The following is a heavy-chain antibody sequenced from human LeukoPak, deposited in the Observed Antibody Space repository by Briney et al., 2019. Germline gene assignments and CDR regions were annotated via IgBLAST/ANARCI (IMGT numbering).Heavy chain of an antibody. CDR2: ISPYSGNT. V-gene: IGHV1-18*01. J-gene: IGHJ3*02. CDR1: GYNFDNYG. Sequence: GASVKVSCKSSGYNFDNYGIGWVRQAPGQGLEWMGWISPYSGNTNYGQKLQGRVTMTTDTSTNTAYMELRRLSLDDTAIYYCARGEFPLDASDIWGQGTMVTVSS. CDR3: ARGEFPLDASDI. D-gene: IGHD3-10*01.